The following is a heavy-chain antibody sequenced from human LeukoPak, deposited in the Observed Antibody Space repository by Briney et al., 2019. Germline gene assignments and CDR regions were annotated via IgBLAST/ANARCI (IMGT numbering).Heavy chain of an antibody. Sequence: SVKVSCKASGGTFSSFAISGLRQAPGQGLDWMGRIIPILGIANYAQKFRGRVTITADKSTSTAYMELSSLRSEDTAVYYCARGPKGGGFDYWGQGTLVTVSS. CDR2: IIPILGIA. CDR3: ARGPKGGGFDY. J-gene: IGHJ4*02. CDR1: GGTFSSFA. V-gene: IGHV1-69*04. D-gene: IGHD1-26*01.